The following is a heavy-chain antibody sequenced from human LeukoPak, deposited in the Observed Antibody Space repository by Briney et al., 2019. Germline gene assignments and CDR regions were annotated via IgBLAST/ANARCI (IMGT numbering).Heavy chain of an antibody. CDR3: ARGRRYSSWSTG. CDR1: GVSISSSYSY. D-gene: IGHD6-13*01. CDR2: IYYSGST. Sequence: SETLSLTCTVSGVSISSSYSYWGWIRQPPGKGLEWIGSIYYSGSTYYNPSLKSRVTISVDTSKNQFSLKLSSVTAADTAVYYCARGRRYSSWSTGWGQGTLVTVSS. V-gene: IGHV4-39*07. J-gene: IGHJ4*02.